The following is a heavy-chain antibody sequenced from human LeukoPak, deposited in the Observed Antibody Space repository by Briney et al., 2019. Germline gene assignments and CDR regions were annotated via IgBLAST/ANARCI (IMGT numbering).Heavy chain of an antibody. V-gene: IGHV1-24*01. D-gene: IGHD5-18*01. Sequence: GASVKVSCTVSGYTLTELSMHWVRQAPGKGREWMGGFDPEEGETIYAQKFQGRVTMTEDTSTDTAYMELSSLRSEDTAVYYCATDQSQLWLSYWGQGTLVTVSS. CDR1: GYTLTELS. J-gene: IGHJ4*02. CDR2: FDPEEGET. CDR3: ATDQSQLWLSY.